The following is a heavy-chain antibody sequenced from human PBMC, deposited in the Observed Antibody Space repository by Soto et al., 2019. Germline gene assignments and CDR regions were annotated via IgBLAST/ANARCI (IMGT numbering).Heavy chain of an antibody. CDR2: IYYSGST. J-gene: IGHJ6*02. V-gene: IGHV4-31*03. Sequence: SETLSLTCTVSGGSISSGGYYWSWIRQHPGKGLEWIGYIYYSGSTYYNPSLKSRFTISVDTSKNQFSLKLSSVTAADTAVYYCARMNGSGSYYYYGMDVWGQGTTVTVSS. CDR3: ARMNGSGSYYYYGMDV. D-gene: IGHD3-10*01. CDR1: GGSISSGGYY.